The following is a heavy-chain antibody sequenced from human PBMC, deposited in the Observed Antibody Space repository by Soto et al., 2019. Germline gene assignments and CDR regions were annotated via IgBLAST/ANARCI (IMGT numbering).Heavy chain of an antibody. CDR1: GFTFSGYA. D-gene: IGHD5-12*01. V-gene: IGHV3-30-3*01. CDR2: ISYDGSNQ. CDR3: ARDLPLHGYRH. J-gene: IGHJ1*01. Sequence: QVQLVESGGGVVQPGRSLRLSCAASGFTFSGYAMHWVRQAPGKGLEWVAVISYDGSNQYYADSVKGRLTISRDNSKNSLYLQMSSVRADDTSVYYCARDLPLHGYRHWGQGTLVIVSS.